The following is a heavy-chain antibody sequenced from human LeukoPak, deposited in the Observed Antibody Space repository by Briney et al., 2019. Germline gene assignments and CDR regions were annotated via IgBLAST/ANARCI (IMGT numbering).Heavy chain of an antibody. CDR2: IRSKAYGGTT. CDR3: TSALYYYDSSGYLDDY. D-gene: IGHD3-22*01. V-gene: IGHV3-49*03. Sequence: PGRSLRLSCTASGFTFGDYAMSWFRQAPGKGREWVGFIRSKAYGGTTEYAASVKGRFTISRDDSKSIAYLQMNSLKTEDTAVYYCTSALYYYDSSGYLDDYWGQGTLVTVSS. CDR1: GFTFGDYA. J-gene: IGHJ4*02.